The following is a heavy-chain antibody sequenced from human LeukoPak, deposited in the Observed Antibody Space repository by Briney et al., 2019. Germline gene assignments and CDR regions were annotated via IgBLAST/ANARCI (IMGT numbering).Heavy chain of an antibody. Sequence: ASVKVSCKASGYTFTGYYMHWVRQAPGQGLEWMGWINPNSGGTNYAQKFQGRVTMTRDTSIGTAYMELSRLRSDDTAVYYCARDLPVYGSGSRNPMYYYYGMDVWGQGTTVTVSS. V-gene: IGHV1-2*02. J-gene: IGHJ6*02. D-gene: IGHD3-10*01. CDR2: INPNSGGT. CDR3: ARDLPVYGSGSRNPMYYYYGMDV. CDR1: GYTFTGYY.